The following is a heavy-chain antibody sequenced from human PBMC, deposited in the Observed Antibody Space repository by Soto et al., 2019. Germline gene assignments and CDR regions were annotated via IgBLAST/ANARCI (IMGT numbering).Heavy chain of an antibody. J-gene: IGHJ4*02. D-gene: IGHD1-1*01. CDR1: GFTFSSYS. CDR3: ARARATTSSFDY. CDR2: ISSSSSYI. V-gene: IGHV3-21*01. Sequence: GGSLRLSCAASGFTFSSYSMNWVRQAPGKGLEWVSSISSSSSYIYYADSVKGRFTISRDNAKNSLYLQMNSLRAEDTAVYYYARARATTSSFDYWGQGTLVTVSS.